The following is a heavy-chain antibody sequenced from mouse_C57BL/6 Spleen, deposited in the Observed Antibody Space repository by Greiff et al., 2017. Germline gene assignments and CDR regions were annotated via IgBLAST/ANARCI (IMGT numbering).Heavy chain of an antibody. V-gene: IGHV1-82*01. J-gene: IGHJ2*01. D-gene: IGHD4-1*01. Sequence: LQESGPELVKPGASVKISCKASGYAFSSSWMNWVKQRPGTGLEWIGRIYPGDGDTNYNGKFKGKATLTADKSSSTAYMQLSSLTSEDSAVYFCASPGTDYWGQGTTLTVSS. CDR3: ASPGTDY. CDR1: GYAFSSSW. CDR2: IYPGDGDT.